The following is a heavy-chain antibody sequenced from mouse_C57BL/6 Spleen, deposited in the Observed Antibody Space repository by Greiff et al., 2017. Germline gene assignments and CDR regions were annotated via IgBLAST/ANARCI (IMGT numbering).Heavy chain of an antibody. CDR3: ARSVYYGSSYRYFDV. Sequence: LQESGAELVRPGASVKLSCKASGYTFTDYYINWVKQRPGQGLEWIARIYPGSGNTYYNEKFKGKATLTAEKSSSTAYMQLSSLTSEDSAVYFCARSVYYGSSYRYFDVWGTGTTVTVSS. CDR1: GYTFTDYY. V-gene: IGHV1-76*01. CDR2: IYPGSGNT. D-gene: IGHD1-1*01. J-gene: IGHJ1*03.